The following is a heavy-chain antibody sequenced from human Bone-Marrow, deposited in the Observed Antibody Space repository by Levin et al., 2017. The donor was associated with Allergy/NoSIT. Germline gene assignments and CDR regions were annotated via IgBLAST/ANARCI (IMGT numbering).Heavy chain of an antibody. Sequence: GESLKISCVASGFTFRNYWMSWVRQAPGKGLEWVANIKYNGSEKYYADSVEGRFTISRDNAKNSVYLQMNSLRVEDTAVYYCTRDRGGSDWGQGTRVAVAS. V-gene: IGHV3-7*01. CDR1: GFTFRNYW. CDR3: TRDRGGSD. CDR2: IKYNGSEK. J-gene: IGHJ4*02.